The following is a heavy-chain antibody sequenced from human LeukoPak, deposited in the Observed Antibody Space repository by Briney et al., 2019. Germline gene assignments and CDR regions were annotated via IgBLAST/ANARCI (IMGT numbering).Heavy chain of an antibody. J-gene: IGHJ4*02. D-gene: IGHD3-10*01. CDR2: INSGGTT. V-gene: IGHV3-53*01. Sequence: PGGSLRLSCAASGRTVCSKYMAWVRQAPGKGLEWVSFINSGGTTYYADSVKGRFTISRDNSKNTLYLQMSSLRAEDTAIYYCAKAIPTMVRAASYYFDFWGQGTLVTVSS. CDR3: AKAIPTMVRAASYYFDF. CDR1: GRTVCSKY.